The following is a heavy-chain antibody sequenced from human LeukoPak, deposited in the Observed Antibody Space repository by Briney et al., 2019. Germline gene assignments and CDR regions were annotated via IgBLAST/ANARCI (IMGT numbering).Heavy chain of an antibody. CDR2: IYTSGRT. J-gene: IGHJ6*03. V-gene: IGHV4-4*07. CDR1: GGSISSYY. Sequence: SETLSLTCTASGGSISSYYWSWIRQPAGKVLEWIGRIYTSGRTNSNPSLKARVTMPVDTSKNQFSLKLSSVTAADTAVYYCARDHRSGRDYYYMDVWGKGTTVTVSS. CDR3: ARDHRSGRDYYYMDV. D-gene: IGHD1-14*01.